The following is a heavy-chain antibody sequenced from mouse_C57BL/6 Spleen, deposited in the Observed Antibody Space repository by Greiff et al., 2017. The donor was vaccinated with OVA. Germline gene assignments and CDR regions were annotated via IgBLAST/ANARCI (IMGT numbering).Heavy chain of an antibody. J-gene: IGHJ3*01. V-gene: IGHV1-18*01. Sequence: VHVKQSGPELVKPGASVKIPCKASGYTFTDYNMDWVKQSHGKSLEWIGDINPNNGGTIYNQKFKGKATLTVDKSSSTAYMELRSLTSEDTAVYYCARRIYYGYGFAYWGQGTLVTVSA. CDR3: ARRIYYGYGFAY. CDR2: INPNNGGT. D-gene: IGHD2-2*01. CDR1: GYTFTDYN.